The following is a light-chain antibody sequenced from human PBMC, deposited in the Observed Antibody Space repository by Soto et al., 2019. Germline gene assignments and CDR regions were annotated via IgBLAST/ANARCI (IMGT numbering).Light chain of an antibody. CDR1: QRISKY. V-gene: IGKV1-39*01. CDR3: QQSYSTPRT. Sequence: DIQMTQSPSSLSASIGDRVTITCRAGQRISKYLNWYQQKPGQAPMLLIYDASSLQSGVTSRFSGSGSGTDFTITISSLQPEDFATYYCQQSYSTPRTFGQGTKLEIK. CDR2: DAS. J-gene: IGKJ2*01.